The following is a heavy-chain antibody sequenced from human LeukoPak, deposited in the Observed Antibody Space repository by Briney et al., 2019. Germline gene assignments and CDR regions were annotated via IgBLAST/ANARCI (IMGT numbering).Heavy chain of an antibody. CDR2: IYQNGTP. J-gene: IGHJ4*02. CDR1: GGSISSADYT. V-gene: IGHV4-30-2*01. CDR3: ARSATVTTGYFDY. D-gene: IGHD4-17*01. Sequence: PSQTLSLTCAVSGGSISSADYTWSLIRQPPGKGLEWIGFIYQNGTPYYNPSLKSRVTMSIDRSKNQFSLKLTSMTAAETAVYYCARSATVTTGYFDYWGQGALVTVSS.